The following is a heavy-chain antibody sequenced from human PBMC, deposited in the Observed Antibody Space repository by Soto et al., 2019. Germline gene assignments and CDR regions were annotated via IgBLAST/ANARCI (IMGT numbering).Heavy chain of an antibody. Sequence: ETQLVESGGGLVKPGGSLRLSCAASGFTFADAWMSWVRQAPGRGLEWVGRIKREADGGTTDYAAPVKGRTTISRDDSKNTLYLQMNSLKTEDTAVYYCTTGLSNGYYNFDYWGQGTPVTVSS. CDR2: IKREADGGTT. CDR3: TTGLSNGYYNFDY. D-gene: IGHD3-22*01. J-gene: IGHJ4*02. V-gene: IGHV3-15*01. CDR1: GFTFADAW.